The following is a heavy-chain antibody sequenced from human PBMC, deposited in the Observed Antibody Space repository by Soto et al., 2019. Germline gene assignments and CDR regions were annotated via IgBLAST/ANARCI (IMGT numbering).Heavy chain of an antibody. CDR1: GFTFSGYW. D-gene: IGHD1-7*01. V-gene: IGHV3-74*01. Sequence: PGGSLRLSCAASGFTFSGYWMHWVRQAPGKGLVWVSRINSDGSSTSYADSVKGRFTISRDNAKNTLYLQMNSLRAEDTAVYYCARNWNSFYYYGMDVWGQGTTVTVSS. CDR2: INSDGSST. J-gene: IGHJ6*02. CDR3: ARNWNSFYYYGMDV.